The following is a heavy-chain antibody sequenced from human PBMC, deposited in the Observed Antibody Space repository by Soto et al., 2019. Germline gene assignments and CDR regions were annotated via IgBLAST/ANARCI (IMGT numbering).Heavy chain of an antibody. CDR1: GFTVSSNY. Sequence: TRGSLRLSCAASGFTVSSNYMSWVRQAPGKGLEWVSVIYSGGSTIYYADSVKGRFTISRDNAKNSLYLQMNSLRAEDTAVYYCARDRASRPFDYWGLGTLVTVSS. CDR3: ARDRASRPFDY. J-gene: IGHJ4*02. CDR2: IYSGGSTI. V-gene: IGHV3-53*01.